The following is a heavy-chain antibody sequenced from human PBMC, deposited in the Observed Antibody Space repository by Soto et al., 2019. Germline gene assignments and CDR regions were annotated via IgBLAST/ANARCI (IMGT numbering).Heavy chain of an antibody. Sequence: GGSLRLSCAASGFTFSSYGMHWVRQAPGKGLEWVAVIWYDGSNKYYADSVKGRFTISRDNSKNTLYLQMNSLRAEDTAVYYCARDQRPMTTVTTVDYWGQGTLVTVSS. CDR3: ARDQRPMTTVTTVDY. V-gene: IGHV3-33*01. D-gene: IGHD4-17*01. CDR2: IWYDGSNK. CDR1: GFTFSSYG. J-gene: IGHJ4*02.